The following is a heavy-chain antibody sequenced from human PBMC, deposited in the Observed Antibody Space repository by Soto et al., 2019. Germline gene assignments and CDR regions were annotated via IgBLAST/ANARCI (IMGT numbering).Heavy chain of an antibody. CDR2: ISGSGGST. V-gene: IGHV3-23*01. J-gene: IGHJ4*02. CDR3: AKDYGSSRYFFDY. D-gene: IGHD6-6*01. Sequence: GSLRLSCAASGFTFSSFAMSWVRQAPGKGLDWVSAISGSGGSTYSADSVKGRFTTSRDNSKNTLYLQMNSLRAEDTAVYYCAKDYGSSRYFFDYWGQGALVTVSS. CDR1: GFTFSSFA.